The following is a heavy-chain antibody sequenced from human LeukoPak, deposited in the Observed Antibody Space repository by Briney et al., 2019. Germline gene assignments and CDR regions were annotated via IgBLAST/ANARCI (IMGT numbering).Heavy chain of an antibody. CDR1: GGTFSSYA. V-gene: IGHV1-69*04. D-gene: IGHD6-13*01. J-gene: IGHJ3*02. CDR3: ARDQYSSSWAGYDAFDI. Sequence: SVKVSCKAYGGTFSSYAISWVRQAPGQGLEWMGRIIPILGIANYAQKFQGRVTITADKSTSTAYMELSSLRSEDTAVYYCARDQYSSSWAGYDAFDIWGQGTMVTVSS. CDR2: IIPILGIA.